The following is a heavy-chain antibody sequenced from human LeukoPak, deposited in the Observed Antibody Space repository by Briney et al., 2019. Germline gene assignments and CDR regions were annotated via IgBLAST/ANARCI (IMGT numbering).Heavy chain of an antibody. Sequence: KPGGSLRLSCAASGFTFSDYYMNWIRQAPGKGLEWVSYISSTGSTIYYADSVKGRFTISRDNAKNSLYLQMNSLRGEDTAVYYCARAYSGYDWELFDPWGQGTLVTVSS. V-gene: IGHV3-11*01. J-gene: IGHJ5*02. CDR3: ARAYSGYDWELFDP. CDR2: ISSTGSTI. D-gene: IGHD5-12*01. CDR1: GFTFSDYY.